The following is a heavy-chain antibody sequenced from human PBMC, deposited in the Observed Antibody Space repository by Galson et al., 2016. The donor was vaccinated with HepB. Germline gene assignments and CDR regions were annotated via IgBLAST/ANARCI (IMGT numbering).Heavy chain of an antibody. J-gene: IGHJ3*01. CDR1: GYTLTELS. V-gene: IGHV1-24*01. Sequence: SVKVSCKVSGYTLTELSMHWVRQAPGKGLEWMGGFDPEDGETIYAQKFQGRVTMTEDTSTDTAYMELSSLRSEDTAVYYCATDMRSGIVATISYAFGVWGQGTMVTVSS. CDR3: ATDMRSGIVATISYAFGV. CDR2: FDPEDGET. D-gene: IGHD5-12*01.